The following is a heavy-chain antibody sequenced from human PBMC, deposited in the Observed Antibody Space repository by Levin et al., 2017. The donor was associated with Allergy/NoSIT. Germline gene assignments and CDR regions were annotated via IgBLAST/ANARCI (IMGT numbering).Heavy chain of an antibody. Sequence: GGSLRLSCAASGFSFKDNWLTWVRQAPGKGLEWVANIKPDGSEKYYADSVTGRFTISRDNAKNSFYLQMKYLSAEDTAVYYCASPHTSGWVFDIWGPGTMVTVSS. CDR2: IKPDGSEK. D-gene: IGHD6-19*01. V-gene: IGHV3-7*01. CDR1: GFSFKDNW. CDR3: ASPHTSGWVFDI. J-gene: IGHJ3*02.